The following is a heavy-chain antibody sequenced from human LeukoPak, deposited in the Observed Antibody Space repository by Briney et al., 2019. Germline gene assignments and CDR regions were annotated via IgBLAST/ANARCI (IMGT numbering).Heavy chain of an antibody. CDR3: ARGQWLPVYDF. J-gene: IGHJ4*02. V-gene: IGHV4-4*07. D-gene: IGHD3-22*01. CDR1: GGSISNYY. CDR2: INTSGST. Sequence: PSETLSLTCTVSGGSISNYYWSWIRQPAGKGLEWIGRINTSGSTSYSPSLESRVTISVDTSKNQFSLKLSSVTAADTAVYYCARGQWLPVYDFWGQGILVTVSS.